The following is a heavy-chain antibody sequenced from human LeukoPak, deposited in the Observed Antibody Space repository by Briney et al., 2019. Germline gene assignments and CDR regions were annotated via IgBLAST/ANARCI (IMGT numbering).Heavy chain of an antibody. CDR1: GGSISSYY. CDR3: ARAGNWFDP. J-gene: IGHJ5*02. V-gene: IGHV4-34*01. Sequence: PSETLSLTCTVSGGSISSYYWSWIRQPPGKGLEWIGEINHSGSTNYNPTLKSRVTISVDTSKNQFSLKLSSVTAADTAVYYCARAGNWFDPWGQGTLVTVSS. CDR2: INHSGST. D-gene: IGHD3-10*01.